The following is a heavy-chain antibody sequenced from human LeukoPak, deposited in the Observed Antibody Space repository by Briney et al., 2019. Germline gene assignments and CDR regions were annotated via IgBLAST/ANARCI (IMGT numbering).Heavy chain of an antibody. Sequence: PGGSLRLSCAASGFTFSSYWMSWVRQVPGKGREWVANIKEDGSEKYCVDSGKGRFTISRDNAKNSLYLQMHSLRAGDTAVYYCARDRFTSRGYSGYDSGRGRDYWGQGTLVTVPS. CDR2: IKEDGSEK. CDR1: GFTFSSYW. V-gene: IGHV3-7*01. J-gene: IGHJ4*02. CDR3: ARDRFTSRGYSGYDSGRGRDY. D-gene: IGHD5-12*01.